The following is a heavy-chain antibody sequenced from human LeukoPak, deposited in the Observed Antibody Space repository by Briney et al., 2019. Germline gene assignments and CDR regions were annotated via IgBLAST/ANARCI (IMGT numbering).Heavy chain of an antibody. CDR1: GGSISSYY. CDR3: ARVKSGRVGVYFDY. V-gene: IGHV4-59*01. J-gene: IGHJ4*02. CDR2: IYYSGGT. Sequence: SETLSLTCTVSGGSISSYYWSWIRQPPGKGLEWIGYIYYSGGTNYNPSPKSRGTISVDTSKIHFSLKLSSVTAADTAVYYCARVKSGRVGVYFDYWGQGTLVTVSS. D-gene: IGHD1-26*01.